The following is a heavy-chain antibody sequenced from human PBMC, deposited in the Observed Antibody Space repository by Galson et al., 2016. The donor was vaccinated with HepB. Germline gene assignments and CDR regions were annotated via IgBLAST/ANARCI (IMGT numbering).Heavy chain of an antibody. V-gene: IGHV3-23*01. CDR2: INNGAATT. CDR3: ARLMKWERGGWFDS. Sequence: SLRLSCAASGFFFSGRAMSWVRQAPGKGLEWVSGINNGAATTGYAASVKGRFTISRGNSKNTLYLQMNSMRTEDTAVYYCARLMKWERGGWFDSWGQGTLVTVAS. CDR1: GFFFSGRA. D-gene: IGHD1-26*01. J-gene: IGHJ5*01.